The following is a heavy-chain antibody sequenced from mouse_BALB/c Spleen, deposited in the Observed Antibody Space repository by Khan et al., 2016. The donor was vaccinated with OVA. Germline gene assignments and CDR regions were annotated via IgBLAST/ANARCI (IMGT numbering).Heavy chain of an antibody. V-gene: IGHV1-7*01. CDR3: VNHGSSSAWFTY. J-gene: IGHJ3*01. CDR1: DYTFTNYW. CDR2: INPSTDYT. Sequence: QVQLKQSGAELAKPGASVKMSCKASDYTFTNYWMHWVKQRPGQGLEWIGYINPSTDYTEYNQKFKDKATLTADKSSSTAYMQLSSLTSEDSAVNYCVNHGSSSAWFTYWGQGTLVTDSA. D-gene: IGHD1-1*01.